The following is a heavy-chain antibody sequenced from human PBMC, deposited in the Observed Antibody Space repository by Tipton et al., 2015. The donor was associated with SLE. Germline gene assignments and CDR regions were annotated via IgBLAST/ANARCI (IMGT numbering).Heavy chain of an antibody. V-gene: IGHV4-61*09. CDR1: GGSISSGSYY. J-gene: IGHJ4*02. CDR2: IYTSGST. Sequence: TLSLTCTVSGGSISSGSYYWSWIRQPAGKGLEWIGYIYTSGSTNYNPSLKSRVTISVDTSKNQFSLKVRSVTAADTAVYYCARVERYYYDSSGYGGDYWGQGTLVTVSS. D-gene: IGHD3-22*01. CDR3: ARVERYYYDSSGYGGDY.